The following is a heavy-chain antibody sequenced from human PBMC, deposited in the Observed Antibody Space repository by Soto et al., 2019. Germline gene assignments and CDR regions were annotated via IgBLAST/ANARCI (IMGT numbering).Heavy chain of an antibody. CDR1: GCTFSSYA. V-gene: IGHV1-69*06. CDR3: ARDSGSPLYDAFDI. CDR2: IIPIFGTA. J-gene: IGHJ3*02. D-gene: IGHD3-10*01. Sequence: SVKVSCKASGCTFSSYAISGVRQAPGQGLEWMGGIIPIFGTANYAQKFQGRVTITADKSTSTAYMELSSLRSEDTAVYYCARDSGSPLYDAFDIWGQGTMVTVSS.